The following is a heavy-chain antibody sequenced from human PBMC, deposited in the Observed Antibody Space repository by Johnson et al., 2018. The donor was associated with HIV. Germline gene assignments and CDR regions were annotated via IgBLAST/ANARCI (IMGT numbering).Heavy chain of an antibody. Sequence: QVQLVESGGGVLQPGRSLRLSCAAAGFTCSSYAMHWVRQAPGKGLEWVAVISYDGSNKYYADSVKGRFTISRDNAKNTLYLQMNSLRAEDTAVYYCARGKKQWLDEDAFDIWGQGTMVTVSS. V-gene: IGHV3-30-3*01. CDR1: GFTCSSYA. CDR3: ARGKKQWLDEDAFDI. J-gene: IGHJ3*02. D-gene: IGHD6-19*01. CDR2: ISYDGSNK.